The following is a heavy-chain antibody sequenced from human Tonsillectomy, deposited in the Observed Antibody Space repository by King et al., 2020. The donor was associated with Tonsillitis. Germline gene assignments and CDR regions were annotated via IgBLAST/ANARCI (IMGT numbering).Heavy chain of an antibody. J-gene: IGHJ4*02. D-gene: IGHD3-10*01. Sequence: QLQESGPGLVKPSETLSLTCTVSGGSISSYYWSWIRQPPGKGLEWIGYLYNSGSTKYNPSLKSRVTISVDTSKNQISLKLSSVTAADTAVYYCARGRGISPWGGSGSSYFDYWGQGTLVTVSS. CDR3: ARGRGISPWGGSGSSYFDY. CDR1: GGSISSYY. V-gene: IGHV4-59*01. CDR2: LYNSGST.